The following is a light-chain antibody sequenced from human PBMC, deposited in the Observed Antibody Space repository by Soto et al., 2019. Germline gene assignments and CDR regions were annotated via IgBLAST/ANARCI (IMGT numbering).Light chain of an antibody. CDR1: RSFASSY. CDR2: AAS. Sequence: EIVLTQSPVTLSLSPGERATLSCRASRSFASSYLGWYQQKPGQAPRLLIYAASTRATGIPDRFSGSGSATDFTLTINRLEPEDSAVYYCQHYDSSPPYNFGQGTKLEIK. V-gene: IGKV3-20*01. CDR3: QHYDSSPPYN. J-gene: IGKJ2*01.